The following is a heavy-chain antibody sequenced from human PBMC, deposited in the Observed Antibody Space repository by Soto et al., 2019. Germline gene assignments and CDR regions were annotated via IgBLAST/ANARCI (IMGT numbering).Heavy chain of an antibody. J-gene: IGHJ4*02. CDR3: ARDKGPMIVVVTHFDY. Sequence: GESLKISCAASGFTFSNFAMYWVRQAPGKGLEWLAVIAYDGSNRYYADSVKGRFTISRDNSKNTLYLQMNSLRAEDTAVYYCARDKGPMIVVVTHFDYWGQGTLVTVSS. CDR1: GFTFSNFA. D-gene: IGHD3-22*01. V-gene: IGHV3-30-3*01. CDR2: IAYDGSNR.